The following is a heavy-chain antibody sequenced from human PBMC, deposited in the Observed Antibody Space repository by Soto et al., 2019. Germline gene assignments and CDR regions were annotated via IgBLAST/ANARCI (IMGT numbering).Heavy chain of an antibody. CDR2: INSDGSST. CDR3: ARDQGNYDFWSGYYYYYYGMDV. J-gene: IGHJ6*02. D-gene: IGHD3-3*01. CDR1: GFPFSDYY. Sequence: GSLRLSCAASGFPFSDYYMSWIRQAPGKGLVWVSRINSDGSSTSYADSVKGRFTISRDNAKNTLYLQMNSLRAEDTAVYYCARDQGNYDFWSGYYYYYYGMDVWGQGTTVTVSS. V-gene: IGHV3-74*01.